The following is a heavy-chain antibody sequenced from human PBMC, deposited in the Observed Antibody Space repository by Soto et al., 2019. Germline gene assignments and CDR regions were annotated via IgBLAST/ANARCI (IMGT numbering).Heavy chain of an antibody. Sequence: GGSLRLSCTASEFTFSSYSMNWVRQAPGKGLEWVSSISRSSSYIYYADSVKGRFTISRDNAKKSLYLQMNSLRAEDTAVYYCAGSGGSRAFDIWGQGTMVTVS. CDR3: AGSGGSRAFDI. D-gene: IGHD1-26*01. V-gene: IGHV3-21*01. CDR1: EFTFSSYS. J-gene: IGHJ3*02. CDR2: ISRSSSYI.